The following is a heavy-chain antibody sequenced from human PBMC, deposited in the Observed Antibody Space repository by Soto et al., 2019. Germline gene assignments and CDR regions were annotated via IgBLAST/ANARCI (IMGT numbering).Heavy chain of an antibody. V-gene: IGHV1-18*01. D-gene: IGHD3-3*01. Sequence: ASLKVSCKASGYTFTSYGISWVRQAPGQGLEWMGWISAYNGNTNYAQKLQGRVTMTTDTSTSTAYMELRSLRSDDTAVYYCGQYYDFWSGYYSPGRAIPHMSPHFDYWGQGTLVTVSS. J-gene: IGHJ4*02. CDR1: GYTFTSYG. CDR3: GQYYDFWSGYYSPGRAIPHMSPHFDY. CDR2: ISAYNGNT.